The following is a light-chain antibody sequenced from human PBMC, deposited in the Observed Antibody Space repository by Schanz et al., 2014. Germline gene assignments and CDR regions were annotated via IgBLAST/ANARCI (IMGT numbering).Light chain of an antibody. Sequence: QSALTQPASVSGSPGQSVTISCTGTSSDVGGYNYVSWYQQHPDKAPKLMIFDVSKRPSGVPDRFSGSKSGNTASLTISGLQAEDEADYDCCSYAGSYTFVFGGGTKLPVL. J-gene: IGLJ3*02. V-gene: IGLV2-11*01. CDR3: CSYAGSYTFV. CDR1: SSDVGGYNY. CDR2: DVS.